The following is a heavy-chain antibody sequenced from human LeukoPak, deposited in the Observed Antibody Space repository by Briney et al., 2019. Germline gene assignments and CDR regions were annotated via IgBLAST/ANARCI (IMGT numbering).Heavy chain of an antibody. J-gene: IGHJ4*02. CDR2: ISWNSGSI. Sequence: GRSLRLSCAASGFTFDDYAMHWVRQAPGKGLEWVSGISWNSGSIGYADSVKGRFTISRDNAKNSLYLQMNSLRAEDTAVYYCAKDGRWLQLIYYFDYWGQGSLVTVSS. D-gene: IGHD5-24*01. CDR1: GFTFDDYA. CDR3: AKDGRWLQLIYYFDY. V-gene: IGHV3-9*01.